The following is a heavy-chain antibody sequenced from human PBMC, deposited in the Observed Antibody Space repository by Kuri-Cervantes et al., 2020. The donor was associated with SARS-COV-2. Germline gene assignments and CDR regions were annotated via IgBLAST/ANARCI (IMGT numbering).Heavy chain of an antibody. CDR1: GFTFSRYW. CDR2: INSDGSST. V-gene: IGHV3-74*01. J-gene: IGHJ6*02. D-gene: IGHD3-22*01. Sequence: LSLTCAASGFTFSRYWKHWVRQAPGKGLVWVSRINSDGSSTSYADSVKGRFTISRDNAKNTLYLQMNSLRAEDTAVYYCAREPGGHYYDSSGYYSYYYYGMDVWGQGTTVTVSS. CDR3: AREPGGHYYDSSGYYSYYYYGMDV.